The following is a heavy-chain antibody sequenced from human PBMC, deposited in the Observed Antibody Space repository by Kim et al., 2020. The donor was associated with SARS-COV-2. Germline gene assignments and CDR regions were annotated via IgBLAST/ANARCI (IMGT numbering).Heavy chain of an antibody. CDR1: GFTFSNAW. Sequence: GGSLRLSCAASGFTFSNAWMSWVRQAPGKGLEWVGRIKSKTDGGTTDYAAPVKGRFTISRDDSKNTLYLQMNSLKTEDTAVYYCTTDGSVFLWFGELINYFDYWGQGTLVTVSS. D-gene: IGHD3-10*01. J-gene: IGHJ4*02. CDR3: TTDGSVFLWFGELINYFDY. V-gene: IGHV3-15*01. CDR2: IKSKTDGGTT.